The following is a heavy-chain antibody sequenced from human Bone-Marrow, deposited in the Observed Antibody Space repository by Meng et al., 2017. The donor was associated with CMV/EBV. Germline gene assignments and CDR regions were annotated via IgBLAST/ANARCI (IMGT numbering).Heavy chain of an antibody. D-gene: IGHD3-3*01. J-gene: IGHJ4*02. CDR2: MNPNRGNT. CDR3: ARGRNLGITIFGVVSSYYFDY. Sequence: TSYDITWVRQATGQGLEWMGWMNPNRGNTGYAQKFQGRVTITRNTSISTAYMELSSLRSEDTAVYYCARGRNLGITIFGVVSSYYFDYWGQGTLVTVSS. CDR1: TSYD. V-gene: IGHV1-8*03.